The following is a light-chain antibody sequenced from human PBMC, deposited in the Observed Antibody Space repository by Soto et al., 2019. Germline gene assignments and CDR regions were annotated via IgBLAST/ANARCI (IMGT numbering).Light chain of an antibody. J-gene: IGKJ5*01. CDR1: QSVSSY. CDR2: GAS. CDR3: XQYGRXPXAT. Sequence: EIVLTQSPATLSLSPGERATLSCRASQSVSSYLAWYQQKPGQAPRLLIYGASSRATGIPDRFSGGGSGTDFALSISKVEPEDFAVYXCXQYGRXPXATXGQGTRLEIK. V-gene: IGKV3-20*01.